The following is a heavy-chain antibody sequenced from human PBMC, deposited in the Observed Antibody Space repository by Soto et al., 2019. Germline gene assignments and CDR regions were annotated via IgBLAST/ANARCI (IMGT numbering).Heavy chain of an antibody. V-gene: IGHV3-74*03. CDR3: IKGGYDLQDSGTYGTFDD. CDR1: GFTFNKYW. Sequence: EVQLAESGGGSVQTGGSLRLSCAASGFTFNKYWMHWVRQVPGKSFVWVSRINADGTTTTYADSVRGRFTISRDDTKKTLFLQMNTLRAEDTAVYFCIKGGYDLQDSGTYGTFDDWGREPWSPSP. J-gene: IGHJ4*02. CDR2: INADGTTT. D-gene: IGHD1-26*01.